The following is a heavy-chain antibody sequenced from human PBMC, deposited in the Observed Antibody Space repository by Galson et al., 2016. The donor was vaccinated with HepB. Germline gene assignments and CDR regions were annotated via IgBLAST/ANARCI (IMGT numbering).Heavy chain of an antibody. CDR3: ACVRLHARMYFHAMDV. CDR2: INPSGGSK. V-gene: IGHV1-46*01. D-gene: IGHD4-11*01. Sequence: SVKVSCKASAHLFTSCSLHWVSQAPGQGLEWMGMINPSGGSKTYAEKFQGRVTMTRDTSTNTVDMDLSSLNSDDTAVYFCACVRLHARMYFHAMDVWGPGTTVSVSS. CDR1: AHLFTSCS. J-gene: IGHJ6*02.